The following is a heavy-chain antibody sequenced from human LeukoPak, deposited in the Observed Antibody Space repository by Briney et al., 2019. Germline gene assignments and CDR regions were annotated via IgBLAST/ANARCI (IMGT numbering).Heavy chain of an antibody. J-gene: IGHJ6*03. CDR2: IYTSGST. D-gene: IGHD3-3*01. CDR1: GGSISSGSYY. Sequence: PSQTLSLTCTVSGGSISSGSYYWSWIRQPAGKGLEWIGRIYTSGSTNYNPSLKSRVTISVDTSKNQFSLKLSSVTAADTAVYYCARMHYDFWSGYRLDTGISRALYYYYMDVWGKGTTVTVSS. CDR3: ARMHYDFWSGYRLDTGISRALYYYYMDV. V-gene: IGHV4-61*02.